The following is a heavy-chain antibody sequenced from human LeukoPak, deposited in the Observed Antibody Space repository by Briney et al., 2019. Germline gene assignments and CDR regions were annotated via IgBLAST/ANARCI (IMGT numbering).Heavy chain of an antibody. V-gene: IGHV1-8*01. CDR1: GYTFTNYD. CDR3: ARARYSGYGYDY. D-gene: IGHD5-12*01. J-gene: IGHJ4*02. CDR2: MNPNSGNT. Sequence: ASVKVSCKASGYTFTNYDINWVRQATGQGLEWMGWMNPNSGNTGYAQKFQGRVTMTRNTSISTAYMELSSLRSEDTAVYYCARARYSGYGYDYWGQGTLVTVSS.